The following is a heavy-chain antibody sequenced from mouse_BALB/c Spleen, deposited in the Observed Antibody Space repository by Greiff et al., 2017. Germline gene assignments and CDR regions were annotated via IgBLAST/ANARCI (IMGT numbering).Heavy chain of an antibody. CDR2: IRNKANGYTT. D-gene: IGHD2-4*01. Sequence: EVHLVESGGGLVQPGGSLRLSCATSGFTFTDYYMSWVRQPPGKALEWLGFIRNKANGYTTEYSASVKGRFTISRDNSQSILYLQMNTLRAEDSATYYCARVHRGGITTGFAYWGQGTLVTVSA. CDR1: GFTFTDYY. CDR3: ARVHRGGITTGFAY. J-gene: IGHJ3*01. V-gene: IGHV7-3*02.